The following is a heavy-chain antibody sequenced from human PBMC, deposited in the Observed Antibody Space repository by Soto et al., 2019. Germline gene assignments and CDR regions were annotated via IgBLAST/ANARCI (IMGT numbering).Heavy chain of an antibody. Sequence: QVQLQESGPGLVKPSQTLSLPCTVSGGSISSGESYWSWIRQHPGKGLEWIGYIYYSGSTYYNPSLKSRVTISADTAKNQFSLKLSSVTAADTAVYYFARWWSGSRQGFDPWGQGTLVTVSS. V-gene: IGHV4-31*03. D-gene: IGHD3-3*01. CDR3: ARWWSGSRQGFDP. CDR2: IYYSGST. CDR1: GGSISSGESY. J-gene: IGHJ5*02.